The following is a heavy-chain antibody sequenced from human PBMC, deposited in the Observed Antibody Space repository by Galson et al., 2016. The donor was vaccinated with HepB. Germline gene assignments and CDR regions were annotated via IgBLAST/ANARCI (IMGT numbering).Heavy chain of an antibody. J-gene: IGHJ4*01. CDR2: VSASGSTK. CDR1: GFIFTDFA. V-gene: IGHV3-23*01. D-gene: IGHD2-15*01. CDR3: AKGLGLVQVSVATLPEPFDN. Sequence: SLRLSCASSGFIFTDFALSWVRQTPGRGPEWISSVSASGSTKSYADSVKGRFTVSRDNSNNSVSLQLNSLRPDDTAVYFCAKGLGLVQVSVATLPEPFDNWGHGTLVTVS.